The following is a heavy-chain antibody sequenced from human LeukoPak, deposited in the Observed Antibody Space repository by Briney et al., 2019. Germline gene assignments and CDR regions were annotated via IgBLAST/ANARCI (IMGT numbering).Heavy chain of an antibody. D-gene: IGHD1-26*01. CDR2: IYSGGTT. J-gene: IGHJ4*02. CDR1: GFTVSSSY. V-gene: IGHV3-66*02. Sequence: PGGSLRLSCAASGFTVSSSYMSWVRQVPGKGLEWVSVIYSGGTTYYADSVKGRFTISRDNSKNTLYLQMNSLRVEDTAVYYCARGGGGNYRDYWGQGTLVTVSS. CDR3: ARGGGGNYRDY.